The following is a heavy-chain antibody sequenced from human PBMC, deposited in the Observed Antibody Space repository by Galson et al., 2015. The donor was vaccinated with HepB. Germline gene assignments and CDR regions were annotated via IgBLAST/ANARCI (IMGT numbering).Heavy chain of an antibody. CDR2: ISYDGSNK. CDR1: GFTFSSYA. CDR3: AREYSSSWYVLDY. V-gene: IGHV3-30-3*01. J-gene: IGHJ4*02. D-gene: IGHD6-13*01. Sequence: LRLSCAASGFTFSSYAMHWVRQAPGKGREWGAVISYDGSNKYYADSVKGRFTISRDNSKNTLYLQMNSLRAEDTAVYYCAREYSSSWYVLDYWGQGTLVTVSS.